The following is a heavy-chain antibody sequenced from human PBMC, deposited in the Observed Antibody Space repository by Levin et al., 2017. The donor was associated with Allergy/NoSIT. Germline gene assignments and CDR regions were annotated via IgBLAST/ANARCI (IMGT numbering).Heavy chain of an antibody. J-gene: IGHJ6*02. CDR1: GILFSSYD. V-gene: IGHV3-21*01. Sequence: LSLTCAASGILFSSYDMNWVRQAPGKGLEWVSSISAGGNYIYYADSVKGRFTISRDNAKNSLFLQMNSLRAEDTAVYYCASWAMYHYDRSAFDYFYYAMDVWGQGTSVTVSS. D-gene: IGHD3-22*01. CDR3: ASWAMYHYDRSAFDYFYYAMDV. CDR2: ISAGGNYI.